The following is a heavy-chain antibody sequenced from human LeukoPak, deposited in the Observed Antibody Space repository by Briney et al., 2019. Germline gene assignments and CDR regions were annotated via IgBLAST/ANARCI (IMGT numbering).Heavy chain of an antibody. V-gene: IGHV4-38-2*01. D-gene: IGHD3-10*01. J-gene: IGHJ4*02. CDR3: ARGINYLIEY. CDR2: IFHSGST. CDR1: GYSISSGDY. Sequence: SETLSLTCAVSGYSISSGDYWGWIRQSPGKGLEWIGNIFHSGSTYHNPSLKSRVTISVDTSKNEFSLKLSSVTAADTAVYYCARGINYLIEYWGQGTLVTVSS.